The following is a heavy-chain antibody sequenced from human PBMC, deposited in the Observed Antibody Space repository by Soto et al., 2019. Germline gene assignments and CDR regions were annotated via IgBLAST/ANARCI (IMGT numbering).Heavy chain of an antibody. J-gene: IGHJ4*02. CDR2: IYWDDDK. Sequence: QITLKESGLTLVKPTQTLTLTCTFSGFSVTTSGVGVGWIRQPPGRALEWLALIYWDDDKRYRPSLMNRFTITRDTSKNPVVLTMTNMDPVDTGTYYCAHXXXXXXXXXXXLFXSWGQGTLVTVSS. V-gene: IGHV2-5*02. CDR3: AHXXXXXXXXXXXLFXS. CDR1: GFSVTTSGVG.